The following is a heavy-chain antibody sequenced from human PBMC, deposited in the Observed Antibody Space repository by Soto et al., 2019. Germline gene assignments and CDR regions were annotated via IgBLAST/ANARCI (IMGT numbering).Heavy chain of an antibody. D-gene: IGHD4-17*01. CDR1: GFTFSSYA. J-gene: IGHJ4*02. CDR3: ARDFGTVTPYYFDY. Sequence: GGSLRLSCAASGFTFSSYAMHWVRQAPGKGLEWVAVISYDGSNKYYADSVKGRFTISRDNSKNTLYLQMNSMRAEDTAVYYCARDFGTVTPYYFDYWGQGTLVTVSS. V-gene: IGHV3-30-3*01. CDR2: ISYDGSNK.